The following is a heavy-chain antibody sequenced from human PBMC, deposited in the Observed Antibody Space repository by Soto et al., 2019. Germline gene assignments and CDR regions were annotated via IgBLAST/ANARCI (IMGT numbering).Heavy chain of an antibody. CDR3: AKDILRYFDWTHDAFDI. CDR2: ISWNSGSI. Sequence: GGSLRLSCAASGFTFDDYAMHWVRQAPGKGLEWVSGISWNSGSIGYADSVKGRFTISRDNAKNSLYLQMNSLRAEDTALYYCAKDILRYFDWTHDAFDIWGQGTMVTVSS. D-gene: IGHD3-9*01. V-gene: IGHV3-9*01. J-gene: IGHJ3*02. CDR1: GFTFDDYA.